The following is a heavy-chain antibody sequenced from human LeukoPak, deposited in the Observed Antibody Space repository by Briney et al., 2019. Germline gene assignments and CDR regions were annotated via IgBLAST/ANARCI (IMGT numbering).Heavy chain of an antibody. V-gene: IGHV3-23*01. CDR3: AKDLGGYCSSTSCPKGP. CDR1: GFTFSSYA. CDR2: ISGSGGST. D-gene: IGHD2-2*01. Sequence: GGSLRLSCAASGFTFSSYAMSWVRQGRGKGLERVSAISGSGGSTYYADSVKGRFTISRDNSKNTLYLQMNSLRAEDTAVYYCAKDLGGYCSSTSCPKGPWGQGTLVTVSS. J-gene: IGHJ5*02.